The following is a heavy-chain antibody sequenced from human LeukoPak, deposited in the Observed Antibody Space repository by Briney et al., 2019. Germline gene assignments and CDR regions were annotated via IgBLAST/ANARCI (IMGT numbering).Heavy chain of an antibody. Sequence: KSGGSLRLSCVASGFTFSNVWMAWVRQAPGKGLEGVGRIRSKINGGTTDYAAPVKGGITISRDDSKRTLYLQMNSLKIEHTAVYYCTTDLPPWGQGTLVTVSS. V-gene: IGHV3-15*01. CDR1: GFTFSNVW. CDR3: TTDLPP. J-gene: IGHJ5*02. CDR2: IRSKINGGTT.